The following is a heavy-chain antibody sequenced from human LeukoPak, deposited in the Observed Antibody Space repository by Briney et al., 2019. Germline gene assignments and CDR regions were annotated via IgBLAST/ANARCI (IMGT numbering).Heavy chain of an antibody. J-gene: IGHJ4*02. CDR1: GFTFSSYW. D-gene: IGHD1-1*01. V-gene: IGHV3-7*01. CDR2: IKQDGSEK. CDR3: ARDTTYDALDY. Sequence: GGSLRLSCAASGFTFSSYWMSWVRQAPGKGLEWVANIKQDGSEKYYVDSVKGRFTISRDNAKNSLYPQMISLRAEDTAVYYCARDTTYDALDYWGQGTLVTVSS.